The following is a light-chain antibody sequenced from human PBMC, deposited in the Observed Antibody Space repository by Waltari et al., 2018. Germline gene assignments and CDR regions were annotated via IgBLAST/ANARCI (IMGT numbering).Light chain of an antibody. CDR1: TGAVTSGYY. CDR3: LLKSGGAWV. CDR2: STS. J-gene: IGLJ3*02. Sequence: QTVVTQEPSLTVSPGGTVTLTCASSTGAVTSGYYPNWFQQKPGQAPRALIYSTSNKQSWTPARFSGSLLGGKAALTLSGAQPEDEAEYYCLLKSGGAWVFGGGTKLTVL. V-gene: IGLV7-43*01.